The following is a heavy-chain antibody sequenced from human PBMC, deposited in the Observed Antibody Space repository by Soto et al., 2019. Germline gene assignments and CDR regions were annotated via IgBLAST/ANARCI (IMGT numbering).Heavy chain of an antibody. CDR3: AKDRLWFGRTTEDS. J-gene: IGHJ4*02. CDR2: INQDGSEK. Sequence: GGSLRLSCVTSGFSFSTFWLNWVRQAPGKGLEWVANINQDGSEKYYVDSVKGRFTISRDNAQSSLYLQMNSLRAEDTAIYYFAKDRLWFGRTTEDSWGQGVLVTVSS. CDR1: GFSFSTFW. V-gene: IGHV3-7*05. D-gene: IGHD3-10*01.